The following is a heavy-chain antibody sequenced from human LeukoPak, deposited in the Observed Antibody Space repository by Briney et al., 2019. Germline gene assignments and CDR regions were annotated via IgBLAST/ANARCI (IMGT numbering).Heavy chain of an antibody. D-gene: IGHD4-17*01. Sequence: PGELVKISCSGSGYNYNSYWIPGVRKMAERGVEWMGISYPSDSDTRSSPSFQGHVTISADRSISTAYMQWSSLKASNTAMYYCARQGDYGDYIQYWGQGTLVTVSS. CDR2: SYPSDSDT. J-gene: IGHJ4*02. CDR1: GYNYNSYW. V-gene: IGHV5-51*01. CDR3: ARQGDYGDYIQY.